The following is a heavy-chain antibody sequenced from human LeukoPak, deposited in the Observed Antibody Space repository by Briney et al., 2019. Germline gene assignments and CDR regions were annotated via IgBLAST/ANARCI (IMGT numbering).Heavy chain of an antibody. CDR3: TKNVPGRAIDY. D-gene: IGHD2-15*01. Sequence: GGSLRLSCAASGFTVSSNYMSWVRQAPGKGLEWVSVIYSGGSTYYADSVKGRFTISRDNSKNTLSLQMSSLRAEDTATYYCTKNVPGRAIDYWGQGTLVTVSS. J-gene: IGHJ4*02. CDR1: GFTVSSNY. CDR2: IYSGGST. V-gene: IGHV3-53*01.